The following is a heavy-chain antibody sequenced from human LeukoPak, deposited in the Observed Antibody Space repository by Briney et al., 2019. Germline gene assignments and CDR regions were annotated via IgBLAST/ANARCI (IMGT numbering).Heavy chain of an antibody. CDR3: AAIPVGATSYAFDI. J-gene: IGHJ3*02. D-gene: IGHD1-26*01. CDR2: IYYSGST. Sequence: PSETLSLTCTVSGGSISSYYWSWIRQPPGKGLEWIGYIYYSGSTNYNPSLKSRVTISVDTSKNQFSLKLSSVTAADTAVYYCAAIPVGATSYAFDIWGQGTMVTVSS. V-gene: IGHV4-59*01. CDR1: GGSISSYY.